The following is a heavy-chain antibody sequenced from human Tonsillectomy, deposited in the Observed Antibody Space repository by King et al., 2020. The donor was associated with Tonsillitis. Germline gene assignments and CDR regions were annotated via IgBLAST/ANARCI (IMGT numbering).Heavy chain of an antibody. J-gene: IGHJ4*02. CDR3: ARSDYYGSGTYYYFDY. CDR1: GYTFTSYG. D-gene: IGHD3-10*01. V-gene: IGHV1-18*01. Sequence: QLVQSGAEVKKPGASVKVSCKASGYTFTSYGISGVRQAPGQGLEWMGWINAYNGNTNYSRKLQGRVTMTTDTSTSTAYMELSSLRSDDTAVYYCARSDYYGSGTYYYFDYWGQGTLVTVSS. CDR2: INAYNGNT.